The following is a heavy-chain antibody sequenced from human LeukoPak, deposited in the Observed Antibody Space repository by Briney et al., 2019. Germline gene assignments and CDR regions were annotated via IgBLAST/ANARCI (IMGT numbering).Heavy chain of an antibody. Sequence: ASVTVSCKASGYTFTSYGISWVRQAPGQGLEWMGWISAYNGNTNYAQKLQGRVTMTTDTSTSTAYMELRSLRSDDTAVYYCARGGYYYDSSGYPTRRNFDYWGQGTLVTVSS. D-gene: IGHD3-22*01. J-gene: IGHJ4*02. CDR3: ARGGYYYDSSGYPTRRNFDY. CDR1: GYTFTSYG. V-gene: IGHV1-18*01. CDR2: ISAYNGNT.